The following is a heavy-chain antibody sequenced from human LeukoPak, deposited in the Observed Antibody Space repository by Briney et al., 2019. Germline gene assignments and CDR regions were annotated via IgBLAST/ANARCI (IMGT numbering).Heavy chain of an antibody. D-gene: IGHD7-27*01. CDR2: IYTSGST. V-gene: IGHV4-61*02. CDR3: ARDGDTSFDI. CDR1: GGSISSGSYY. J-gene: IGHJ3*02. Sequence: SQTLSLTCTVSGGSISSGSYYWSWIRQPAGMGLEWIGRIYTSGSTNYNPSLRSRVTISVDTSKNQFSLKLSSVTAADTAVYYCARDGDTSFDIWGQGTMVTVSS.